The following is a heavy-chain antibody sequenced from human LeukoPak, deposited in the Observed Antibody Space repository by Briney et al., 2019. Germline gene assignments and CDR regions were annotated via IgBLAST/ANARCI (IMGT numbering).Heavy chain of an antibody. CDR2: IYYSGST. J-gene: IGHJ4*02. Sequence: PSETLSLTCTVSGGSISSGGYYWSWIRQHPGKGLEWIGYIYYSGSTYYNPSLKGRVTISVDTSKNQISLKLSSVTAADTAVYYCVRLGQFCGGDCYPPSFDYWGQGTLVTVSS. D-gene: IGHD2-21*02. V-gene: IGHV4-31*03. CDR1: GGSISSGGYY. CDR3: VRLGQFCGGDCYPPSFDY.